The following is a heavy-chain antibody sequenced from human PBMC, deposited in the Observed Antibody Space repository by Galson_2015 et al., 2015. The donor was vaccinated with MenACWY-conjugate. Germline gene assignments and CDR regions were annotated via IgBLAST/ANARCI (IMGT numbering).Heavy chain of an antibody. Sequence: SETLSLTCTISGGSISSSSYYWGWIRQPPGKGLEWIGSIYYSGSTYYNPSLKSRVTISVDTSRNQFSLKLSSVTAADTAVYYCARFSSVSTVYWGQGTLVTVSS. J-gene: IGHJ4*02. V-gene: IGHV4-39*07. CDR3: ARFSSVSTVY. D-gene: IGHD5/OR15-5a*01. CDR1: GGSISSSSYY. CDR2: IYYSGST.